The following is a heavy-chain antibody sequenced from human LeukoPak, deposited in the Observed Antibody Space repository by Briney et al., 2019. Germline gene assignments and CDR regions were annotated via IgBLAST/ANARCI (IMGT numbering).Heavy chain of an antibody. V-gene: IGHV3-48*04. Sequence: PGGSLRLSCAASGFTFSEYGMHWVRQAPGKGLEWVSYISFSSGTIYSADSLQGRFTTSRDNAQNSLYLPMNSLRVEDTAVYYCARPTGKWSDYMNVWGKGTTVTVSS. J-gene: IGHJ6*03. CDR2: ISFSSGTI. CDR1: GFTFSEYG. CDR3: ARPTGKWSDYMNV. D-gene: IGHD2-8*01.